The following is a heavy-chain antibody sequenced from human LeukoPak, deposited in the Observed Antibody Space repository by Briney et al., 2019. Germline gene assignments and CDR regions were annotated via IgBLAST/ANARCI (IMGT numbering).Heavy chain of an antibody. Sequence: SETLSLTCTVSGGSISSSSYYWGWIRQPPGKGLEWIGSIYYSGSTYYNPSLKSRVTISVDTSKNQFSLKLSSVTAAHTAVYYCAREKLELQFSWGQGTLVTVSS. D-gene: IGHD1-7*01. V-gene: IGHV4-39*07. CDR1: GGSISSSSYY. CDR2: IYYSGST. CDR3: AREKLELQFS. J-gene: IGHJ4*02.